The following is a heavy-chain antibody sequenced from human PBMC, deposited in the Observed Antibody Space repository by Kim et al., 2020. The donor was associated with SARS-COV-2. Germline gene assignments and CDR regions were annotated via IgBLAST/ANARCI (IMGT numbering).Heavy chain of an antibody. J-gene: IGHJ4*02. Sequence: GGSLRLSCAASGFTFSSYAMSWVRQAPGKGLEWVSAISGSGGTTYYADSVKGRFTISRDNSKNTLYLQMNSLRAEDTAVYYCAGLNIHTRSTNFDYWGQGTLVTVSS. CDR2: ISGSGGTT. CDR3: AGLNIHTRSTNFDY. V-gene: IGHV3-23*01. D-gene: IGHD2-2*01. CDR1: GFTFSSYA.